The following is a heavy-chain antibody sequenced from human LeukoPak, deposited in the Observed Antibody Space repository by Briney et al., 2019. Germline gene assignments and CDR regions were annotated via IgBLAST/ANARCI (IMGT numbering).Heavy chain of an antibody. CDR1: GGSISSGSYY. V-gene: IGHV4-61*01. CDR2: IYYSGST. D-gene: IGHD6-19*01. J-gene: IGHJ4*02. CDR3: ARQRRYSSGWSYFFDY. Sequence: SQTLSLTCTVSGGSISSGSYYWSWIRQPPGKGLEWIGYIYYSGSTNYNPSLKSRVTISVDTSKNQFSLKLSSVTAADTAVYYCARQRRYSSGWSYFFDYWGQGTLVTVSS.